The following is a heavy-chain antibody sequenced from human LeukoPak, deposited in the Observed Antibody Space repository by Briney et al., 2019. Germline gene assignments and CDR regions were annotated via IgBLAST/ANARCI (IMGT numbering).Heavy chain of an antibody. CDR3: ARGDYVWGSYRYSNAFDI. V-gene: IGHV4-59*01. CDR2: IYYSGST. CDR1: GGSISSYY. Sequence: SETLSLTCTVSGGSISSYYWSWIRQPPGKGPEWIGYIYYSGSTNYNPSLESRVTISVDTSKNQFSLKLSSVTAADTAVYYCARGDYVWGSYRYSNAFDIWGQGTMVTVSS. D-gene: IGHD3-16*02. J-gene: IGHJ3*02.